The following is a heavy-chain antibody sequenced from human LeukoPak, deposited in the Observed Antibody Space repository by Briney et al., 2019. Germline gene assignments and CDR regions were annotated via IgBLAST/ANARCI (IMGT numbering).Heavy chain of an antibody. Sequence: GGSLRLSCTASGFTFGDYAMSWFRQAPGKGLEWVGFIRSKAYGGTTEYAAPVKGRFTISRDDSKSIAYLQMNSLKTEDTAVYYCTRDSDYVLYGMDVWGQGTTVTVSS. CDR3: TRDSDYVLYGMDV. CDR1: GFTFGDYA. J-gene: IGHJ6*02. CDR2: IRSKAYGGTT. D-gene: IGHD4-17*01. V-gene: IGHV3-49*03.